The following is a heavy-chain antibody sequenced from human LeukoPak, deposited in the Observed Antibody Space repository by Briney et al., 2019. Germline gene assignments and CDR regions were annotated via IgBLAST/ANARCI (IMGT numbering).Heavy chain of an antibody. J-gene: IGHJ4*02. CDR1: GFTPCIYW. CDR3: ARASLSSLLTFDY. Sequence: GGSLRLSCAASGFTPCIYWMNWVRQAPGKGREWVAIIKQDGSQKFYLDSVRGRFTISTDTANNSLYLLMNSLRAEDTAVYYCARASLSSLLTFDYWGQGTLVTVSS. V-gene: IGHV3-7*01. CDR2: IKQDGSQK. D-gene: IGHD2-15*01.